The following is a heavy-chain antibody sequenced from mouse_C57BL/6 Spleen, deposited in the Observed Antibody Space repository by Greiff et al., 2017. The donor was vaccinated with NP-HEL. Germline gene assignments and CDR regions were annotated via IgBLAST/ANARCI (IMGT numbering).Heavy chain of an antibody. D-gene: IGHD2-2*01. Sequence: VQRVESGAELVKPGASVKISCKASGYAFSSYWMNWVKPRPGKGLEWIGQIYPGDGDTNYNGKFKGKATLTADKSSSTAYMQLSSLTSEDSGVYFCANLYYGYDRECAYWGQGTLVTVSA. CDR2: IYPGDGDT. V-gene: IGHV1-80*01. CDR3: ANLYYGYDRECAY. J-gene: IGHJ3*01. CDR1: GYAFSSYW.